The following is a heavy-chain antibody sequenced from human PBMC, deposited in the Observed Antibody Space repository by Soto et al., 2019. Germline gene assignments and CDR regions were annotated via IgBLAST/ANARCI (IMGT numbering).Heavy chain of an antibody. D-gene: IGHD3-22*01. CDR2: IYYSGST. Sequence: SETLSLTCTVSGGSISSYYWSWIRQPPGKGLEWIGYIYYSGSTNYNPSLKSRVTISVDTSKNQFSLKLSSVTAADTAVYYCARGQPLYYDSSGYFDYSGQGTLVTVSS. J-gene: IGHJ4*02. CDR3: ARGQPLYYDSSGYFDY. V-gene: IGHV4-59*01. CDR1: GGSISSYY.